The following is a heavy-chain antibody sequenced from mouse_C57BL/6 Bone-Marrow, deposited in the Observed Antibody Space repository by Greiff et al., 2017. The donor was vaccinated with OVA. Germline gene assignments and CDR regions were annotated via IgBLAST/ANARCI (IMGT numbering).Heavy chain of an antibody. D-gene: IGHD1-1*01. CDR1: GFTFSDYY. J-gene: IGHJ1*03. Sequence: EVQLVESEGGLVQPGSSMKLSCTASGFTFSDYYMAWVRQVPEKGLEWVANINYDGSSTYYLDSLKSRFIISRDNAKNILYLQMSSLKSEDTATYYGARDNYGSSYRYFDVWGTGTTVTVSS. CDR3: ARDNYGSSYRYFDV. CDR2: INYDGSST. V-gene: IGHV5-16*01.